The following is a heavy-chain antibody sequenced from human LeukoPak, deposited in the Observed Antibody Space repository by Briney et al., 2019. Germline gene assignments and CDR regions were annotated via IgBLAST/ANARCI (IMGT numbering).Heavy chain of an antibody. CDR3: ATFDITMVRGVIITLQWFDP. CDR1: GYTLTELS. D-gene: IGHD3-10*01. J-gene: IGHJ5*02. Sequence: GAPVKVSCKVSGYTLTELSMHWVRQAPGKGLEWMGGFDPEDGETIYAQKFQGRVTMTEDTSTDTAYMELSSLRSEDTAVYYCATFDITMVRGVIITLQWFDPWGQGTLVTVSS. V-gene: IGHV1-24*01. CDR2: FDPEDGET.